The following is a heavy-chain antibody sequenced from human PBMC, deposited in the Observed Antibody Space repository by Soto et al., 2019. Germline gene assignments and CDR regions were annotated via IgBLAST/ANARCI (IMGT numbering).Heavy chain of an antibody. Sequence: QVQLVESGGGVVQPGTSLRLSCAPSGFTFSSYVMHWVRQAPGKGLEWVAVVHYDGTKKYYADSVRGRFTISRDNSDNILYLQRNSLRPDDTAVYFCARETSYDFWSGPQTMDVWGQGTTVTVSS. CDR3: ARETSYDFWSGPQTMDV. D-gene: IGHD3-3*01. J-gene: IGHJ6*02. CDR1: GFTFSSYV. CDR2: VHYDGTKK. V-gene: IGHV3-33*01.